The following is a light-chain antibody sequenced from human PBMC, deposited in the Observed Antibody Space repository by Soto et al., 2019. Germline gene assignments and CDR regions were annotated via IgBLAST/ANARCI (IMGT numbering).Light chain of an antibody. V-gene: IGKV3-20*01. Sequence: EIVLTQSPGTLSLSPGERATLSCRASQSVGSTFLAWYQQKPGQAPRLLIYGVSTRATGIPDRFSGSWSGTDFTLSIRRLEPEDFAVYYCGQFVSSPPRTFGQGTKVEIK. CDR1: QSVGSTF. CDR2: GVS. J-gene: IGKJ1*01. CDR3: GQFVSSPPRT.